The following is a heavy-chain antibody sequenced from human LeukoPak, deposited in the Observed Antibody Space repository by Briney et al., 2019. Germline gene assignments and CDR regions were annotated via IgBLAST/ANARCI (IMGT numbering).Heavy chain of an antibody. Sequence: GRSLRLSCAASGFTFEDYAMHWVRQAPGKGLEWVSGISWNSGSIGYADSVKGRFTISRDNAKNSLYLQMNSLRAEDTALYYCAQDTEGDGYTSTPFDYWGQGTLVTVSS. CDR2: ISWNSGSI. J-gene: IGHJ4*02. V-gene: IGHV3-9*01. CDR1: GFTFEDYA. CDR3: AQDTEGDGYTSTPFDY. D-gene: IGHD5-24*01.